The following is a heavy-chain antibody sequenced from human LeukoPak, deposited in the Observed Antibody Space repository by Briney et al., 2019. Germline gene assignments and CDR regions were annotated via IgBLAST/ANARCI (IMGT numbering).Heavy chain of an antibody. CDR1: GFTFSSYX. J-gene: IGHJ4*02. V-gene: IGHV3-23*01. CDR2: ISGSGGXT. D-gene: IGHD5-18*01. Sequence: GGSLRLSCAASGFTFSSYXMSWVRQAPGKGLEXXXAISGSGGXTXXADXXXXRXXISXXNSKNTLYLQMNSLRAEDTAVYYCAKFIGYSYGEHLDYWGQGTLVTVSS. CDR3: AKFIGYSYGEHLDY.